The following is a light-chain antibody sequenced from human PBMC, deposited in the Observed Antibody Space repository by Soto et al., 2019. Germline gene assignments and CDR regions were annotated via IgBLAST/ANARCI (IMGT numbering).Light chain of an antibody. CDR3: AAWDVSLHDVV. J-gene: IGLJ2*01. V-gene: IGLV1-44*01. CDR1: SSNIGSNA. CDR2: SNN. Sequence: QSVLTQPPSASGTPGQRVTISCSGSSSNIGSNAVYWYQQLPGTAPTLLIYSNNQRPSGVPDRFSGSKSGTSASLAISGLQSEDEADYYCAAWDVSLHDVVFGGGTKLTVL.